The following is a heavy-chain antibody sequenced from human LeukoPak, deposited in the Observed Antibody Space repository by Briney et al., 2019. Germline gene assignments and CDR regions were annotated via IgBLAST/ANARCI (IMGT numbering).Heavy chain of an antibody. Sequence: PSQTLSLTCTVSGGSISSGGYYWSWIRQHPGKGLEWIGYIYYSGSTYYNPSLKGRVTISVDRSKNQFSLKLSSVTAADTAVYYCARVRGYDPLRMDVWGQGTTVTVSS. V-gene: IGHV4-31*03. D-gene: IGHD5-12*01. J-gene: IGHJ6*02. CDR1: GGSISSGGYY. CDR3: ARVRGYDPLRMDV. CDR2: IYYSGST.